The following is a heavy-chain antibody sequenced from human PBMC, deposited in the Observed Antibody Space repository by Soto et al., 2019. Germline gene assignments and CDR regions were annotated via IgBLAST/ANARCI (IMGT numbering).Heavy chain of an antibody. V-gene: IGHV3-74*01. CDR1: GYTFSSHW. J-gene: IGHJ3*02. CDR2: INPDGSFT. D-gene: IGHD6-6*01. CDR3: ARPRSMSSSGFDI. Sequence: EVQLVESGGGLVQPGGSLRLSCVASGYTFSSHWIHWVRQPPGQGLVGVSRINPDGSFTSYADSVKGRFTISRDNPKNTLYLEMNSLRAEDTAVYYCARPRSMSSSGFDIWGQGTMVTVSS.